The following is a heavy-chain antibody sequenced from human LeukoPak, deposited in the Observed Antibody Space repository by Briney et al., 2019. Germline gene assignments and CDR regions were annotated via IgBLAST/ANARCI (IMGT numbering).Heavy chain of an antibody. V-gene: IGHV4-59*12. CDR2: IYYSGST. J-gene: IGHJ4*02. D-gene: IGHD3-16*02. CDR1: GGSISSYY. CDR3: ARKKNYDYVSGSYRYSGGFDY. Sequence: SETLSLTCTVSGGSISSYYWSWIRQPPGKGLEWIGYIYYSGSTNYNPSLKSRVTISVDTSKNQFSLKLSSVTAADTAVYYCARKKNYDYVSGSYRYSGGFDYWGQGTLVTVSS.